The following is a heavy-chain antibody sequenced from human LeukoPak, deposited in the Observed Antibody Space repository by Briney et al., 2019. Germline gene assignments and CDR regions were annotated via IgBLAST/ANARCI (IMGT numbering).Heavy chain of an antibody. V-gene: IGHV1-46*01. Sequence: GASVKVSCKASGYTFTSYDINWVRQAPGQGLEWMGVIKPSADKTNYAQKFQGRVTMTRDISTSTVYMELNSLRFEDTAVYYCARDLRTIAVAGLGVFDIWGQGTMVTVSS. CDR1: GYTFTSYD. CDR2: IKPSADKT. J-gene: IGHJ3*02. CDR3: ARDLRTIAVAGLGVFDI. D-gene: IGHD6-19*01.